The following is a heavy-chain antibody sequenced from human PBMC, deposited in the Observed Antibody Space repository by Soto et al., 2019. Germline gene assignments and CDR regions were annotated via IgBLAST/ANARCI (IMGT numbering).Heavy chain of an antibody. V-gene: IGHV1-8*01. CDR1: GYTFTSYD. Sequence: QVQLVQSGAEVKKPGASVKVSCKASGYTFTSYDINWVRQATGQGLEYLGWMNPNSGNTGYVQKFQGRVTMTRDTSICTAYMELSSRRSEDTAVYFCARGVKYGAYSRWFDPWGQGTLVTVSS. CDR3: ARGVKYGAYSRWFDP. D-gene: IGHD4-17*01. J-gene: IGHJ5*02. CDR2: MNPNSGNT.